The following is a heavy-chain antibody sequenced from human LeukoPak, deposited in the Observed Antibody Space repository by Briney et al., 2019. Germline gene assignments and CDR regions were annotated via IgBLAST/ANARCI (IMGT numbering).Heavy chain of an antibody. CDR3: ARGKWELLFFGAFDI. J-gene: IGHJ3*02. D-gene: IGHD1-26*01. CDR2: ISSSGSTI. V-gene: IGHV3-11*04. Sequence: GSLRLSCAASGFTFSDYYMSWIRQAPGKGLEWVSYISSSGSTIYYADSVKGRFTISRGNAKNSLYLQMNSLRAEDTAVYYCARGKWELLFFGAFDIWGQGTMVTVSS. CDR1: GFTFSDYY.